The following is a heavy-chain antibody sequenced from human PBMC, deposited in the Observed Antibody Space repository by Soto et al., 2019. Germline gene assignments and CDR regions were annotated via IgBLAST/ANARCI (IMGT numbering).Heavy chain of an antibody. V-gene: IGHV4-34*01. CDR2: INHSGST. D-gene: IGHD6-13*01. CDR1: GGSFSGYY. CDR3: ARVEVGYSRYGGPDY. Sequence: SETLSLTCAVYGGSFSGYYWSWIRQPPGKGLEWIGEINHSGSTNYNPSLKSRVTISVDTSKNQFSLKLSSVTAADTAVYYCARVEVGYSRYGGPDYWGQGTLVTVSS. J-gene: IGHJ4*02.